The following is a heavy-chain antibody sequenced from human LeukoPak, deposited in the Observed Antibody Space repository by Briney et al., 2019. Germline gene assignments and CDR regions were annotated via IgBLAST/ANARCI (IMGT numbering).Heavy chain of an antibody. CDR3: VGGIGWQPDY. D-gene: IGHD6-19*01. Sequence: HPGGSLRLSCAASPGITFSDYWMNWVRQAPGKGLEWVAIIRQDGREKLYLDSVKGRFTISRDNAKSSVYLQINSLRAEDTAVYYSVGGIGWQPDYWGQGTLVTVSS. V-gene: IGHV3-7*03. CDR2: IRQDGREK. CDR1: PGITFSDYW. J-gene: IGHJ4*02.